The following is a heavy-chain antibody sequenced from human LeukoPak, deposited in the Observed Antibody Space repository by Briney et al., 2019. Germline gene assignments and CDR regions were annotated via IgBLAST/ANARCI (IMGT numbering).Heavy chain of an antibody. Sequence: SETLSLTCTVSDGSSSSYYWSWIRQHPGKGLEWIGYITYSGNTYYYPALNSRVTVSLDTSKTQFSLKLSSVTAADTAVYYCARIAYDALDSYYYGMDVWGQGTTVTVSS. CDR3: ARIAYDALDSYYYGMDV. CDR1: DGSSSSYY. D-gene: IGHD3-3*01. CDR2: ITYSGNT. V-gene: IGHV4-59*06. J-gene: IGHJ6*02.